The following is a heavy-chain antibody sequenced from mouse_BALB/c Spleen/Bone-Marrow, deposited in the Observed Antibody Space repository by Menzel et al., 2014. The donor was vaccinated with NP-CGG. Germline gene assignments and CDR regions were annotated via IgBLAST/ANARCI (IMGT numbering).Heavy chain of an antibody. V-gene: IGHV5-17*02. D-gene: IGHD2-10*02. CDR3: VRSYDSYAMAF. CDR1: GFTFSSFG. J-gene: IGHJ4*01. CDR2: ISSGSSTI. Sequence: EVMLVESGGGLAQPGGSRKLSCAASGFTFSSFGMHWVRQAPEKGLEWVAYISSGSSTIYYADTVKGRFTISRDNPKNTLCLQMTSLRSEDTAMYYCVRSYDSYAMAFWGQGTSVTVSS.